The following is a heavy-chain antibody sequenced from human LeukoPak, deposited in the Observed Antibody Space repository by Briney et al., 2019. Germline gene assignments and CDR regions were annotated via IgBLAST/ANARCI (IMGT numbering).Heavy chain of an antibody. CDR3: ARDNSVGDIAWWFDP. CDR1: GYTFTGYY. J-gene: IGHJ5*02. V-gene: IGHV1-2*02. D-gene: IGHD3-10*01. Sequence: ASVKVSCKASGYTFTGYYMHWVRQAPGQGLEWMGWINPNSGGTNYAQKFQGRVTLTRDMSTSTDYMELRSLKSEDTAVYYCARDNSVGDIAWWFDPWGQGTLVTVSS. CDR2: INPNSGGT.